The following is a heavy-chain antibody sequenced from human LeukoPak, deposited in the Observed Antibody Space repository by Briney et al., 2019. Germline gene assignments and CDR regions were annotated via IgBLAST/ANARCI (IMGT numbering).Heavy chain of an antibody. J-gene: IGHJ4*02. CDR3: ARGRGLGVITPYSDS. V-gene: IGHV4-59*08. Sequence: SETLSLTCTVSGGSTSSDHWSWIRQPPEKGLEWIGCISYRGSTNYNPSLKSRVTISVDTSKKHFSLKLTSVTAADTGIYYCARGRGLGVITPYSDSWGQGTLVTVSS. D-gene: IGHD3-16*02. CDR1: GGSTSSDH. CDR2: ISYRGST.